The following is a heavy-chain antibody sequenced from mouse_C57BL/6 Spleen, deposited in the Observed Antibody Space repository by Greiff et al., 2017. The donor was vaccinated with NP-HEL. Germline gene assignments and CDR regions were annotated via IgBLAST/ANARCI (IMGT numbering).Heavy chain of an antibody. V-gene: IGHV1-54*01. Sequence: QVQLQQSGAELVRPGTSVKVSCKASGYAFTNYLIEWVKQRPGQGLEWIGVINPGSGGTNYNEKFKGKATLTADKSSSTAYMQLSSLTSEDSAVYFCARSYGRNYFDYWGQGTTLTVSS. CDR1: GYAFTNYL. J-gene: IGHJ2*01. CDR2: INPGSGGT. CDR3: ARSYGRNYFDY. D-gene: IGHD2-1*01.